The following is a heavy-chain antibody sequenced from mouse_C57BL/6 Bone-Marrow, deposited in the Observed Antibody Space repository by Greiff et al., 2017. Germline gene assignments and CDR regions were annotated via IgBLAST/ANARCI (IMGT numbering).Heavy chain of an antibody. CDR1: GYAFTNYL. CDR3: ARSTTVATGAWFAY. V-gene: IGHV1-54*01. J-gene: IGHJ3*01. CDR2: INPGSGGT. Sequence: VQLQQSGAELVRPGTSVKVSCKASGYAFTNYLIEWVKQRPGQGLEWIGVINPGSGGTNYNEKFKGKATLTADKSSSTAYMQLSSLTSEDSAVYFCARSTTVATGAWFAYWGQGTLVTVSA. D-gene: IGHD1-1*01.